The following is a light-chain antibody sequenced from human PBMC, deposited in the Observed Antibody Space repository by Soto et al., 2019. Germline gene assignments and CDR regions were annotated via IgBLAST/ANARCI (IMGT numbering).Light chain of an antibody. CDR2: GAS. CDR1: QSVSSSY. V-gene: IGKV3-20*01. CDR3: QQYGSSRT. J-gene: IGKJ1*01. Sequence: EIVLTQSPGTLSLSPGERATLSCRASQSVSSSYLAWYQQKPGQAPRLLIYGASSRATGIPDRFSGSGSGRYFSLTISRLEPEDFAVYYWQQYGSSRTFGQGTKVEIK.